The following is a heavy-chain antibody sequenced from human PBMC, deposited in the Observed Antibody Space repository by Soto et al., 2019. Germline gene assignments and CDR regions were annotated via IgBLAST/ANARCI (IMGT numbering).Heavy chain of an antibody. Sequence: PSVKVSCQVSGYTLTELSMHWVRQAPGKGLEWMGGFDPEDGETIYAQKFQGRVTMTEDTSTDTAYMELSSLRSEDTAVYYCATDFLDIVVVPAADDAFDIWGQGTMVTVSS. D-gene: IGHD2-2*01. V-gene: IGHV1-24*01. J-gene: IGHJ3*02. CDR3: ATDFLDIVVVPAADDAFDI. CDR2: FDPEDGET. CDR1: GYTLTELS.